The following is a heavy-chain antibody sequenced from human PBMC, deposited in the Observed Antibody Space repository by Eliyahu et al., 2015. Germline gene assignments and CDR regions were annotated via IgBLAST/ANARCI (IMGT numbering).Heavy chain of an antibody. CDR2: VDYNGNT. J-gene: IGHJ4*02. Sequence: QXQLQESGPGLVKPSETLSLTCSVSGAXMITSGCYWGWXRQSPGKGLEWIGSVDYNGNTHYNSSLRRRVTVSVDTSKRQFSLRLNSVTASDTSTYYCARHRVYKSGWFFGPHYXDYWGQGALVTVSS. CDR1: GAXMITSGCY. CDR3: ARHRVYKSGWFFGPHYXDY. D-gene: IGHD6-19*01. V-gene: IGHV4-39*01.